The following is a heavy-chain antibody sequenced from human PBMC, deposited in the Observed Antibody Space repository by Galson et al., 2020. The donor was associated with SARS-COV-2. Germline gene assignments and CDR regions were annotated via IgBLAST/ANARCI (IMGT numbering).Heavy chain of an antibody. Sequence: ASVQVSCKASGYTFTGYYMHWVRQAPGQGLAWMGWINPNSGGTNYAQKFQGRVTMTRDTSISTAYMELSRLRSDDTAVYYCASLDGYDILTGYYPKDYWGQGTLVTVSS. D-gene: IGHD3-9*01. V-gene: IGHV1-2*02. CDR2: INPNSGGT. CDR1: GYTFTGYY. J-gene: IGHJ4*02. CDR3: ASLDGYDILTGYYPKDY.